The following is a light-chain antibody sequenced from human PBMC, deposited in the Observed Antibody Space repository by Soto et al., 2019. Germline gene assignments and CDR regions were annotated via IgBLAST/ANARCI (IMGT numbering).Light chain of an antibody. CDR3: QQLNSYPLT. CDR1: QDISDY. J-gene: IGKJ4*01. V-gene: IGKV1-9*01. Sequence: DIQLTQSPSFLSASVGDRVTITCRASQDISDYLAWYQQSPGKAPKLLIYAASTLQSGVPSRFSGSGSGTEFTLTISSLQPEDFATYSCQQLNSYPLTFGGGTKVEIK. CDR2: AAS.